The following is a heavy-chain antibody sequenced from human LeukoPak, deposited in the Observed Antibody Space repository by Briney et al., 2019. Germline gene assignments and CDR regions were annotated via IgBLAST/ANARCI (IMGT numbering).Heavy chain of an antibody. CDR1: GGSISSSNW. D-gene: IGHD4-17*01. V-gene: IGHV4-4*02. J-gene: IGHJ6*02. CDR2: IYHSGST. Sequence: SETLSLTCAVSGGSISSSNWWRWVRQPPGKGLEWIGEIYHSGSTNYNPSLKSRVTISVDKSKNQFSLKLSSVTAADTAVYYCAKTLRTGLRYGMDVWGQGTTVTVSS. CDR3: AKTLRTGLRYGMDV.